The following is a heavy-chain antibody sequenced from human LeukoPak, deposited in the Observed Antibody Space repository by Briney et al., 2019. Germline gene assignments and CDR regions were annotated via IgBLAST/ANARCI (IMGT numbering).Heavy chain of an antibody. CDR2: ISGSGGST. CDR1: GFAFTNYV. D-gene: IGHD3-3*01. J-gene: IGHJ6*03. Sequence: AGSLRLSCAASGFAFTNYVMNWVRQAPGKGLEWVSGISGSGGSTYYAASVRGRFTISRDRSKNTVFLQMSSLRAEDTAAYYCAKGPNSDFWSGYSHYMDVWGKGTTAIVSS. CDR3: AKGPNSDFWSGYSHYMDV. V-gene: IGHV3-23*01.